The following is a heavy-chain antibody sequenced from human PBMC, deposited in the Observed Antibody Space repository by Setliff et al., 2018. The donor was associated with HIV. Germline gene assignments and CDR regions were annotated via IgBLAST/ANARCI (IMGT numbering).Heavy chain of an antibody. J-gene: IGHJ4*02. CDR3: AITLVGVTTEMY. CDR1: GGPLSGHY. Sequence: SETLSLTCAVYGGPLSGHYWSWIRQPPGQGLEWIGETSHSGKTNYKPSLKSRVTISVDTSKNQFSLKLTSVTAADTAVYYCAITLVGVTTEMYWGQGTLVTV. D-gene: IGHD2-21*02. V-gene: IGHV4-34*01. CDR2: TSHSGKT.